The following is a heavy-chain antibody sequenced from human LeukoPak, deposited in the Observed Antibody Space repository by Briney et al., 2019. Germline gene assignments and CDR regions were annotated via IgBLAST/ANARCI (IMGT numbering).Heavy chain of an antibody. CDR1: GGSISSSSYY. CDR2: IDYSGIT. D-gene: IGHD2-2*02. V-gene: IGHV4-39*01. CDR3: ARQGLGYCSSTSCYNAWYFDL. Sequence: SETLSLTCTVSGGSISSSSYYWGWIRQPPGKGLEWIGSIDYSGITYDNPSLKSRVTISVDTSKNQFSLKLSSVNAADAAVYYCARQGLGYCSSTSCYNAWYFDLWGRGTLVTVFS. J-gene: IGHJ2*01.